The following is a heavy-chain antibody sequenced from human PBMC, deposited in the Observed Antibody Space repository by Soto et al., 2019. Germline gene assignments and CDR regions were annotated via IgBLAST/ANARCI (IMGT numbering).Heavy chain of an antibody. CDR1: GHTFTSYG. Sequence: ASVKVSCKASGHTFTSYGISWVRQAPGQGLEWMGWISAYNGNTNYAQKLQGRVTMTTDTSTSTAYMELRSLRSDDTAVYYCARDFFGYSSGWFFNGYDYWGQGTLVTVSS. D-gene: IGHD6-19*01. CDR2: ISAYNGNT. V-gene: IGHV1-18*04. CDR3: ARDFFGYSSGWFFNGYDY. J-gene: IGHJ4*02.